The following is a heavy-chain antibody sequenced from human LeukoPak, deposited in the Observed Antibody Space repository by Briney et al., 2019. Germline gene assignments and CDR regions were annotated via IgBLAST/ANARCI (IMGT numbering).Heavy chain of an antibody. D-gene: IGHD6-6*01. CDR1: GFTFSSYE. Sequence: GGSLRLSCAASGFTFSSYEMNWVRQAPGKGLEWVSCISSSGSTIFYADSVKGRFTISRDNAKNSLYLQMNSLRAEDTAVYYCARLYSSSSGLRASDYWGQGTLVTVSS. V-gene: IGHV3-48*03. CDR3: ARLYSSSSGLRASDY. J-gene: IGHJ4*02. CDR2: ISSSGSTI.